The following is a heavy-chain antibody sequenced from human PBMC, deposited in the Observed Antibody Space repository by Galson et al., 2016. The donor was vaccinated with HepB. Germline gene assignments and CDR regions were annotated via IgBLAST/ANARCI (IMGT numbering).Heavy chain of an antibody. V-gene: IGHV4-61*01. J-gene: IGHJ6*02. CDR2: ISDSEST. Sequence: SETLSLTCTVSGGSVSSASHYWSWVRQPTGKGLEWIGYISDSESTNYNPSLKGPVTISLDRSKNQFSLRLNSAIAANTALYYCAKDEGLYNGMDFWAQGTTVNVSS. CDR1: GGSVSSASHY. CDR3: AKDEGLYNGMDF. D-gene: IGHD1-14*01.